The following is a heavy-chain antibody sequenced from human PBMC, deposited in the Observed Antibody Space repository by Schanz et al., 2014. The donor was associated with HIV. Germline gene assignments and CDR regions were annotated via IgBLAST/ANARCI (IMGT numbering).Heavy chain of an antibody. CDR1: GGSFSYYA. CDR3: ARGLGDSSSSEPFDI. J-gene: IGHJ3*02. D-gene: IGHD6-6*01. CDR2: IIPIFGTA. V-gene: IGHV1-69*01. Sequence: QVQLVQSGAEVKKPGSSVKVSCKASGGSFSYYAINWVRQAPGQGLEWMGGIIPIFGTANYAQKFQGRVTITADEFTSTAYMELRSLRSEDTAVYYCARGLGDSSSSEPFDIWGQGTKVTVSS.